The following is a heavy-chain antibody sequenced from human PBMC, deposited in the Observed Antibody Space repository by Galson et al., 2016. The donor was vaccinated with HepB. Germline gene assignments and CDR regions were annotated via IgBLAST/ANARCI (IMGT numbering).Heavy chain of an antibody. CDR1: GFTFSSYA. CDR2: ISFDGSDK. V-gene: IGHV3-30*04. Sequence: SLRLSCAASGFTFSSYAMPWVRQAPGKGLEWVALISFDGSDKYYADSVRGRFTISRDNSKSTLYLQMNSLRVDDTAGYYCARQAASGRRGWFDPWGQGTLVTVSS. J-gene: IGHJ5*02. D-gene: IGHD6-13*01. CDR3: ARQAASGRRGWFDP.